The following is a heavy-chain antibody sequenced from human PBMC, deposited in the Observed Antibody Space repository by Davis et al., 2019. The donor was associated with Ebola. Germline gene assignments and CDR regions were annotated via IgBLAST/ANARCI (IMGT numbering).Heavy chain of an antibody. Sequence: GESLKISCAASGFTFSSYAMTWVRQAPGKGLEWVSAISGSGGSTYYADSVKGRFTISRDNSEDTLYLQMNTLRAEDTAVYYCAKFSRAGDSVWGQGTLVTVSS. CDR3: AKFSRAGDSV. CDR2: ISGSGGST. V-gene: IGHV3-23*01. J-gene: IGHJ4*02. CDR1: GFTFSSYA. D-gene: IGHD6-13*01.